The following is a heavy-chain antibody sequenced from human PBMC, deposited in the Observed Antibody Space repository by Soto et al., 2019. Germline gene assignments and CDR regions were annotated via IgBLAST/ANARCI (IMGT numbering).Heavy chain of an antibody. Sequence: GGSLRLSCAASGFTFSTYAMSWVRQAPGKGLDWVSTISGSGGSTYYADSVKGRFTISRDTSKNTLYLQMNSLRADDTAVYYSAKAPTTLTTSAGDYWGQGTLVTVSS. CDR2: ISGSGGST. J-gene: IGHJ4*02. D-gene: IGHD4-17*01. V-gene: IGHV3-23*01. CDR3: AKAPTTLTTSAGDY. CDR1: GFTFSTYA.